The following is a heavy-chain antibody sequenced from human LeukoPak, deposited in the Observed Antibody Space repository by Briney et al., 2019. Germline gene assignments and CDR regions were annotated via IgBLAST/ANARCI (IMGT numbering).Heavy chain of an antibody. Sequence: ASVKVSCKASGGTFSSYAISWVRQAPGQGLEWMGGIIPIFGTANYAQKFQGRVTITADESTSTAYMELSSLRSEDTAVYYCARDLCSSTSCYEGFDPWGQGTLVTVSS. CDR2: IIPIFGTA. D-gene: IGHD2-2*01. CDR1: GGTFSSYA. V-gene: IGHV1-69*13. J-gene: IGHJ5*02. CDR3: ARDLCSSTSCYEGFDP.